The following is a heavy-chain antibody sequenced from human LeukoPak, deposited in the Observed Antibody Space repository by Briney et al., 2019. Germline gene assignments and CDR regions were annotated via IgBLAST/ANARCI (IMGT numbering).Heavy chain of an antibody. CDR1: GFTFSSYA. V-gene: IGHV3-23*01. D-gene: IGHD6-13*01. CDR3: ARGTYSSSWYYYYYYYMDV. CDR2: ISGSGGST. Sequence: GGSLRLSCAASGFTFSSYAMSWVRQAPGKGLEWVSAISGSGGSTYYADSVKGRFTISRDNSKNTLYLQMNSLRAEDTAVYYCARGTYSSSWYYYYYYYMDVWGKGTTVTVSS. J-gene: IGHJ6*03.